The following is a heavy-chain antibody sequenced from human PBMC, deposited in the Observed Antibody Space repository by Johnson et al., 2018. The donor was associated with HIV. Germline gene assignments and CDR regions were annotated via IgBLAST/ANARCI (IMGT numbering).Heavy chain of an antibody. CDR2: ISDDGSKI. D-gene: IGHD6-19*01. J-gene: IGHJ3*02. Sequence: QMLLVESGGGLVQPGGSLRLSCAASGFTVSSNYMSWVRQAPGKGLEWVALISDDGSKIYHADSVKGRFTISRDNAKNSLYLQMNSLRAEDTAVYYCARIPGSGWEHDAFDIWGQGTMVTVSS. V-gene: IGHV3-30*03. CDR3: ARIPGSGWEHDAFDI. CDR1: GFTVSSNY.